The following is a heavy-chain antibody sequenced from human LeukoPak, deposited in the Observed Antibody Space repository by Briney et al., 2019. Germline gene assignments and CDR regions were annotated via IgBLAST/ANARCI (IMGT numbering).Heavy chain of an antibody. D-gene: IGHD3-22*01. Sequence: QSGGSLRLSCAASGFTFSSYAMHWVRQAPGKGLEWVAVISYDGSNKYYADSVKGRFTISRDNSKNTLYLQMNSLRAEDTAVYYCARDETYYYDSSGYQNHYYYGMGVWGQGTTVTVSS. CDR1: GFTFSSYA. J-gene: IGHJ6*02. CDR3: ARDETYYYDSSGYQNHYYYGMGV. V-gene: IGHV3-30-3*01. CDR2: ISYDGSNK.